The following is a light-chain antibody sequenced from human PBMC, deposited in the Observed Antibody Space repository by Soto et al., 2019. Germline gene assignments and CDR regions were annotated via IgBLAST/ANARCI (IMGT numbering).Light chain of an antibody. V-gene: IGKV3-20*01. CDR2: GAS. Sequence: EIVLTQSPGTLSLSPGERATLSCRASQSVSNNYLAWYQQKPGQAPRLLIYGASKRATGIPDRFSGSGSGTDFTLTINRLEPEDFAVYYCQQYNNWPRTFGQGTKVDIK. J-gene: IGKJ1*01. CDR1: QSVSNNY. CDR3: QQYNNWPRT.